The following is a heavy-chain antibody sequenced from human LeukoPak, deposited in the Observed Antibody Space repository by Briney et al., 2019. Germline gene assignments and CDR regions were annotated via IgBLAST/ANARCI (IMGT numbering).Heavy chain of an antibody. Sequence: SETLSLTCTVSGGAISSDNYYWGWLRQPPGKGLEWIGSINYSGTTYYNPSLKSRVSISVDTSRTQFSLGLSSVTAADTAVYYCARLSDYWGQGTLVTVSS. V-gene: IGHV4-39*01. J-gene: IGHJ4*02. CDR1: GGAISSDNYY. CDR3: ARLSDY. CDR2: INYSGTT.